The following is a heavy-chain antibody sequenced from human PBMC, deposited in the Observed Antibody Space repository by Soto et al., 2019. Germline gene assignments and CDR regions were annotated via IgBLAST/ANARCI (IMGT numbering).Heavy chain of an antibody. J-gene: IGHJ4*02. Sequence: QVQLQQWGAGLLKPSETLSLTCAVYGGSFSGYYWSWIRQPPGKGLEWIGEINHSGSTNYNPSLKSRVTIXVXTXXNQFSLKLSSVTAADTAVYYCARGVASVVTSCFDYWGQGTLVTVSS. CDR3: ARGVASVVTSCFDY. CDR1: GGSFSGYY. D-gene: IGHD2-21*02. CDR2: INHSGST. V-gene: IGHV4-34*01.